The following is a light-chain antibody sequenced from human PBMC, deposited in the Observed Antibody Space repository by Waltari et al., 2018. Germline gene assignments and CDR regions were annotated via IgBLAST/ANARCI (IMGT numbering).Light chain of an antibody. V-gene: IGKV3-11*01. CDR3: LQRSLWPWT. CDR2: DAS. CDR1: QTVSTY. J-gene: IGKJ1*01. Sequence: IALTQSPATLSLSPGERATLSCRASQTVSTYLAWFQQKPGQAPRLLIYDASNRAPGIPARFSGSGSGTDFSLTISSLEPEDFAVYYCLQRSLWPWTFGQGTKV.